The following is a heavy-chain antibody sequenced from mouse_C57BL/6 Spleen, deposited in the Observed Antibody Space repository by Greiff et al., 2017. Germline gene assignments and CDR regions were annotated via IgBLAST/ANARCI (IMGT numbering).Heavy chain of an antibody. V-gene: IGHV5-17*01. Sequence: EVQVVESGGGLVKPGGSLKLSCAASGFTFSDYGMHWVRQAPEKGLEWVAYISSGSSTIYYADTVKGRFTISRDNAKNTLFMQITSLRYEDTAMYYCAGPGYDYDWYFDVWGTGTTVTVSS. CDR1: GFTFSDYG. J-gene: IGHJ1*03. D-gene: IGHD2-4*01. CDR2: ISSGSSTI. CDR3: AGPGYDYDWYFDV.